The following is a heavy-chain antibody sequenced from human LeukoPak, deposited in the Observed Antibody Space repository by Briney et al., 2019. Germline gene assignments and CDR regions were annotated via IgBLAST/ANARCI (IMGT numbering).Heavy chain of an antibody. CDR2: INHSGST. J-gene: IGHJ6*04. D-gene: IGHD2-15*01. Sequence: SETLSLTCAVYGGSFSGYYWSWIRQPPGKGLEWIGEINHSGSTNYNPSLKSRVTISVHTSKNQFSLKLSSVTAADTAVYYCARVSVSRYCSGGSCYSYYYYGMDVWGKGTTVTVSS. V-gene: IGHV4-34*01. CDR1: GGSFSGYY. CDR3: ARVSVSRYCSGGSCYSYYYYGMDV.